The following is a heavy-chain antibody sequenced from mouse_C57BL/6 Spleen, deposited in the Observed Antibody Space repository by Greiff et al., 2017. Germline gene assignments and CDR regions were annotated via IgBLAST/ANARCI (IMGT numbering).Heavy chain of an antibody. Sequence: QVQLQQPGAELVMPGASVKLSCKASGYTFTSYWMHWVKQRPGQGLEWIGEIDPSDSYTNYNQKFKGKSTLTVDKSSSTAYMQLSSLTSEVSAVYYCGRSGLTGTWYFDVWGTGTTVTVSS. CDR1: GYTFTSYW. D-gene: IGHD4-1*01. V-gene: IGHV1-69*01. J-gene: IGHJ1*03. CDR2: IDPSDSYT. CDR3: GRSGLTGTWYFDV.